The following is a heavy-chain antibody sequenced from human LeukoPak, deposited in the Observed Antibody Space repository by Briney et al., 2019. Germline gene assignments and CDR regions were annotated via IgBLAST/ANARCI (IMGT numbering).Heavy chain of an antibody. J-gene: IGHJ4*02. CDR1: GGSISSYY. V-gene: IGHV4-59*08. CDR3: AGTSYSSSSTYFDY. CDR2: ISYSGST. D-gene: IGHD6-6*01. Sequence: SETLSLTCTVSGGSISSYYWSWIRQPPGKGLEWIGYISYSGSTNYNPSLKSRVTISVDTSKNQFSLKLSSVTAADTAVYYCAGTSYSSSSTYFDYWGQGTLVTVSS.